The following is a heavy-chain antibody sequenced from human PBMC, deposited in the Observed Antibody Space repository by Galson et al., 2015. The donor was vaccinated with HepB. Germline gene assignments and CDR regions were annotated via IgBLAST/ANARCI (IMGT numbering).Heavy chain of an antibody. V-gene: IGHV3-49*03. J-gene: IGHJ4*02. CDR2: IISKAYGGTT. D-gene: IGHD2-2*01. Sequence: SLRLSCAASGFTFGVYAMSWFRQAPGKGLEWVGFIISKAYGGTTEYAASVKGRFTISRDDSKSIAYLQMNRLKTEDTAVYYFTPDIVVVPAAINYFDYWGQGTLVTVSS. CDR1: GFTFGVYA. CDR3: TPDIVVVPAAINYFDY.